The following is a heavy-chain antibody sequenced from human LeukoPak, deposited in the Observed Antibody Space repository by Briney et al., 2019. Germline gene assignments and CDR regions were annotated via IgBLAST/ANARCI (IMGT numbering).Heavy chain of an antibody. V-gene: IGHV3-11*04. CDR2: ISRSGSTK. Sequence: TGGSLRLSCAASGFTFSDYNMRWIRQAPGKGLEWVSSISRSGSTKYYADSVKGRFTISRDNAKNSLYLQMNSLRAEDTAVYYCARRVATFDYWGQGTLVTVSS. CDR3: ARRVATFDY. J-gene: IGHJ4*02. CDR1: GFTFSDYN. D-gene: IGHD5-12*01.